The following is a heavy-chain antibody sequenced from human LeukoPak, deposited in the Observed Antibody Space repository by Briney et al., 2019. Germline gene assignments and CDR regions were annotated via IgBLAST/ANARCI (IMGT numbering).Heavy chain of an antibody. Sequence: PGGSLRLSCAASGFKFDDYGMSWVRQAPGKGLEWVSSINWNGGSTGYADSVKGRFTISRDNAKKSLYLQMNSLRDEDTALYYCARVPAAKYYFDYWGQGTLVTVSS. V-gene: IGHV3-20*04. CDR1: GFKFDDYG. D-gene: IGHD2-2*01. CDR3: ARVPAAKYYFDY. CDR2: INWNGGST. J-gene: IGHJ4*02.